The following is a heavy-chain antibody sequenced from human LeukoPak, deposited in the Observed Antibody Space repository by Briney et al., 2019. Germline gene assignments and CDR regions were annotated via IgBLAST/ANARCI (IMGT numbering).Heavy chain of an antibody. J-gene: IGHJ4*02. CDR3: ATTNYRYSGSYYTPSTLDY. CDR1: GYTLTELS. CDR2: FDPEDGET. Sequence: ASVKVSCKVSGYTLTELSMHWVRQAPGKGLEWMGGFDPEDGETTYPQKFQGRVTMTEDTSTDTAYMELSSLRSEDTAVYYCATTNYRYSGSYYTPSTLDYWGQGTLVTVSS. D-gene: IGHD1-26*01. V-gene: IGHV1-24*01.